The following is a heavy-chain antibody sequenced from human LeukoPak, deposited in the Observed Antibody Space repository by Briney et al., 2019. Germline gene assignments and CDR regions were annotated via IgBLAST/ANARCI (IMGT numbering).Heavy chain of an antibody. D-gene: IGHD6-13*01. Sequence: GGSLRLSCAASGFTFSSYSMNWVRQAPGKGLEWVSSISSSSSYIYYADSVKGRFTISRDNAKNSLYLQMNSLRAEDTAVYYCARDIRTAGDAAAGTDYWGQGTLVTVSS. J-gene: IGHJ4*02. CDR3: ARDIRTAGDAAAGTDY. CDR1: GFTFSSYS. CDR2: ISSSSSYI. V-gene: IGHV3-21*01.